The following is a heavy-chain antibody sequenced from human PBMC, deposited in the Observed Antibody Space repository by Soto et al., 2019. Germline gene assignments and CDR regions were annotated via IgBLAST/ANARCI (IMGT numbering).Heavy chain of an antibody. CDR1: GGSISSGGYY. Sequence: PSETLSLTCAVSGGSISSGGYYWSWIRQPPGKGLEWIGYIYYSGSTNYNPSLKSRVTISVDTSKNQFSLKLSSVTAADTAVYYCARHDSSGYYKYWGQGTLVTVSS. D-gene: IGHD3-22*01. V-gene: IGHV4-61*08. CDR2: IYYSGST. J-gene: IGHJ4*02. CDR3: ARHDSSGYYKY.